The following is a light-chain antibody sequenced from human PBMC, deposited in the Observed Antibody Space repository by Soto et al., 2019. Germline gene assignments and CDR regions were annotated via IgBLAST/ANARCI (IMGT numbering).Light chain of an antibody. CDR1: QSISEY. CDR3: QQYASSPLT. J-gene: IGKJ4*01. Sequence: DIQMTQSPSSLSASVGDRVTITCRAGQSISEYLSWYQQKPGKAPKLLIYSTSTLQSGVPSRFSGSGSGTDFTLTISSLQPEDFAVYYCQQYASSPLTFGGGTKVEIK. V-gene: IGKV1-39*01. CDR2: STS.